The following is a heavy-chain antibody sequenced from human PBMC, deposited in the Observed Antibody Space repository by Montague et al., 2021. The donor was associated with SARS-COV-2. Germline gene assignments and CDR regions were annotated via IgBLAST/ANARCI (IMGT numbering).Heavy chain of an antibody. V-gene: IGHV4-61*02. CDR2: ISGST. J-gene: IGHJ4*02. D-gene: IGHD6-19*01. Sequence: ISGSTNYNPSLKSRVTISVDTSKNQFSLKLSSVTAADTAVYYCARDIAVAGLFDYWGQGTLVTVSS. CDR3: ARDIAVAGLFDY.